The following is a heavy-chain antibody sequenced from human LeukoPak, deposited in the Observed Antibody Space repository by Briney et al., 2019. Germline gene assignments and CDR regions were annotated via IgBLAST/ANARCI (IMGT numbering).Heavy chain of an antibody. Sequence: GASVKVSCEASGGTFSSYAISWVRQAPGQGLEWMGGIIPIFGTANYAQKFQGRVTITADESTSTAYMELSSLRSEDTAVYYCARDRRAYCSGGSCYSPLDYWGQGTLVTVSS. D-gene: IGHD2-15*01. J-gene: IGHJ4*02. CDR2: IIPIFGTA. CDR1: GGTFSSYA. V-gene: IGHV1-69*13. CDR3: ARDRRAYCSGGSCYSPLDY.